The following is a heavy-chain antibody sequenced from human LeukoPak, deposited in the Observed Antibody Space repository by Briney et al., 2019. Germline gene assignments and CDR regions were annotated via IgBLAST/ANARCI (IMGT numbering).Heavy chain of an antibody. CDR3: ARKDYSDY. CDR1: GYTFTSYY. CDR2: INPNSGGT. V-gene: IGHV1-2*02. J-gene: IGHJ4*02. Sequence: ASVKVSCKASGYTFTSYYMQWVRQAPGQGLEWMGCINPNSGGTSYAQKLQGTVSLTTDTFTSTACMELSGLTSADTAIYSCARKDYSDYWGQGTLVTVSS.